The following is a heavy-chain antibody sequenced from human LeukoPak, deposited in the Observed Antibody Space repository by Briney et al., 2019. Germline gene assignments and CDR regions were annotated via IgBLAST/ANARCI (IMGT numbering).Heavy chain of an antibody. Sequence: WASVKVSCKASGYTFTSYGITWARQAPGQGLEWMGWISAYSGNTNYAQKLQGRVTMTTDTSTSTAYMELRSLRSDDTAVYFCARDRGGYCTSTTCYGSDYWGQGTLVTVSS. CDR3: ARDRGGYCTSTTCYGSDY. D-gene: IGHD2-2*01. CDR1: GYTFTSYG. J-gene: IGHJ4*02. V-gene: IGHV1-18*04. CDR2: ISAYSGNT.